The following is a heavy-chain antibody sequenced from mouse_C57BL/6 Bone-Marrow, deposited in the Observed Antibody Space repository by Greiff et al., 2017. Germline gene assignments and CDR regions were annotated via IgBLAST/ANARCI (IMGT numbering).Heavy chain of an antibody. CDR2: ISSGGSYT. V-gene: IGHV5-6*01. CDR1: GFTFSSYG. J-gene: IGHJ2*01. D-gene: IGHD1-1*01. CDR3: ARQYYYDSSLLGY. Sequence: EVQLVESGGDLVKPGGSLKLSCAASGFTFSSYGMSWVRQTPDKRLEWVATISSGGSYTYYPDSVKGRFTISRDNTKNTLYLQMSSLKSEDTAMYYCARQYYYDSSLLGYWGQGTTLTVSS.